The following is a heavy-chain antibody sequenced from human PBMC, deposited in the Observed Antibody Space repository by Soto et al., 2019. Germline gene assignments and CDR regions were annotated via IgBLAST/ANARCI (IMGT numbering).Heavy chain of an antibody. CDR1: GXTFGDHT. D-gene: IGHD3-3*01. CDR3: TRAGLFRFLEWVLFAY. V-gene: IGHV3-49*04. J-gene: IGHJ4*02. Sequence: GSLRLSGTASGXTFGDHTMNWVRQAPGKGSEWVGFIRNKAYGGTTDYAASVKGIFTISGDDSKSIVYLQMNSLKTEETALYYCTRAGLFRFLEWVLFAYWGQGTLVTVSS. CDR2: IRNKAYGGTT.